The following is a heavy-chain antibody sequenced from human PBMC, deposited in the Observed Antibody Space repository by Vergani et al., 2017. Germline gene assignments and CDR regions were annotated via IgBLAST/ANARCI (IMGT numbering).Heavy chain of an antibody. CDR1: GFTLSDHV. D-gene: IGHD6-13*01. Sequence: EVQLVESGGGLVQPGGSLRLSCAASGFTLSDHVMDWVRQGPGKGLEWVGRSRNKARSYTTEYSASVKGRFTISRDDSRNSLYLQMNSLKTDDTAVYYCATYPRQTQQQVTSWCQGTLVTVSS. CDR3: ATYPRQTQQQVTS. J-gene: IGHJ5*02. V-gene: IGHV3-72*01. CDR2: SRNKARSYTT.